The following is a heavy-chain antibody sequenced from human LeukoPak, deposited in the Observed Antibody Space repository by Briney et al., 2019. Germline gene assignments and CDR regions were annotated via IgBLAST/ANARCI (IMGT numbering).Heavy chain of an antibody. CDR3: ARLSNGWYIDY. J-gene: IGHJ4*02. CDR1: GFTFSSYS. Sequence: GGSLRLSCAASGFTFSSYSMNWVRQAPGKGPEWVSSISGSGSYIYYEDSVKGRFSISRDNAKNSLYLQMNSLRAEDTAVYFCARLSNGWYIDYWGQGTLVTVSS. V-gene: IGHV3-21*01. CDR2: ISGSGSYI. D-gene: IGHD6-19*01.